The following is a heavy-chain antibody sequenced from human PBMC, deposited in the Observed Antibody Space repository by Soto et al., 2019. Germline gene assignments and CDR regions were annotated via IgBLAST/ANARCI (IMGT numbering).Heavy chain of an antibody. CDR2: INHRGST. J-gene: IGHJ6*02. CDR3: AVSMVAAYYYGMDV. Sequence: SETLSLTCAVYGGSFTGYYWSWIRQPPGKGLEWIGEINHRGSTNHNPSLGSRVTTSVDTSKNQFFLKLSSVTAADTAVYYCAVSMVAAYYYGMDVWGQGTTVTVSS. CDR1: GGSFTGYY. D-gene: IGHD3-10*01. V-gene: IGHV4-34*01.